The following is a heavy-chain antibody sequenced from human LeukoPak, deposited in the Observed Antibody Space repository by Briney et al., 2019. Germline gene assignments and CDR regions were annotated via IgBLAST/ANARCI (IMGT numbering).Heavy chain of an antibody. CDR1: GVSISSSH. CDR3: VRGNYDSRGYSNAFDI. Sequence: PSETLSLTCTVSGVSISSSHWSWIRQPPGKRLEWIGYIYYSGSTNSNPSLKSRVTISADTSKNQFSLKLNSVTAADTAVYYCVRGNYDSRGYSNAFDIWGQGAMVTVSS. V-gene: IGHV4-59*01. D-gene: IGHD3-22*01. CDR2: IYYSGST. J-gene: IGHJ3*02.